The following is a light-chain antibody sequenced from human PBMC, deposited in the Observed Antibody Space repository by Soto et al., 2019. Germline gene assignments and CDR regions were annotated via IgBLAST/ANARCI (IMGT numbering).Light chain of an antibody. Sequence: QSALTQPASVSGSPGQSITISCTGTSSDIGSYNFVSWYQHHPGKAPKLMISEVSNRPSGVSHRFSGSKSGNTASLTISGLQAEDEAHYYCSSYSSNNAYVVFGGGTKVTVL. CDR2: EVS. CDR1: SSDIGSYNF. V-gene: IGLV2-14*01. CDR3: SSYSSNNAYVV. J-gene: IGLJ2*01.